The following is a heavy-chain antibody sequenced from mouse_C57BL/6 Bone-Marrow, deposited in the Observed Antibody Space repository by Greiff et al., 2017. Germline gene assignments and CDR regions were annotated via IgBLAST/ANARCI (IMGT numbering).Heavy chain of an antibody. J-gene: IGHJ3*01. CDR2: IDPEDGET. CDR3: ALDGYSVFAY. Sequence: EVQLQQSGAELVKPGASVKLSCTASGFNIQDYYMHWVKQRTEQGLEWIGRIDPEDGETKYAPKLQGKATITADTSTNTAYLQLSSLTSEDTAVYYCALDGYSVFAYWGQGTLVTVSA. D-gene: IGHD2-3*01. CDR1: GFNIQDYY. V-gene: IGHV14-2*01.